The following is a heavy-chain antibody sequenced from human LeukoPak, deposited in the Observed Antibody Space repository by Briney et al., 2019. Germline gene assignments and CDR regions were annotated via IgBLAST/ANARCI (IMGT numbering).Heavy chain of an antibody. D-gene: IGHD2-21*01. CDR3: ARDRGSYCGGDCYGMDV. J-gene: IGHJ6*02. V-gene: IGHV3-21*01. CDR1: GFTFSGYS. Sequence: PGGSLRLSCAASGFTFSGYSMNWVRQAPGKGLEWVSSISSSSSYIYYADSVKGRFTISRDNAKNSLYLQMNSLRAEDTAVYYCARDRGSYCGGDCYGMDVWGQGTTVTVSS. CDR2: ISSSSSYI.